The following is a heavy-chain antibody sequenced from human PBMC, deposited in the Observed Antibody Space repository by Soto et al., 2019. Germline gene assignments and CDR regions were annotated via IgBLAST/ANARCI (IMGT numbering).Heavy chain of an antibody. V-gene: IGHV4-39*01. CDR2: IYYSGST. Sequence: SEILSLTCTVSGGSISSSIYYWGWIRQPPGKGLEWIGSIYYSGSTYYNPSLKSRVTISVDTSKNQFSLKLSSVTAADTAVYYCARRGSKDIVVVPAAPLAFDIWGQGTMVTVSS. D-gene: IGHD2-2*01. J-gene: IGHJ3*02. CDR1: GGSISSSIYY. CDR3: ARRGSKDIVVVPAAPLAFDI.